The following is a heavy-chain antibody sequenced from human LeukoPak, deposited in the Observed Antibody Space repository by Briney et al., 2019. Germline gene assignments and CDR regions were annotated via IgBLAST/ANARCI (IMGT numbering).Heavy chain of an antibody. J-gene: IGHJ4*02. CDR1: GGTFSSYA. D-gene: IGHD5-24*01. V-gene: IGHV1-69*05. CDR2: IIPIFGTA. CDR3: ARSRDGYKMFDY. Sequence: SVKVSCKASGGTFSSYAISWVRQAPGQGLEWMGGIIPIFGTANYAQKFQGRVTITTDESTSTAYMELSSLRSEDTAVYYCARSRDGYKMFDYWGQGTLVTVS.